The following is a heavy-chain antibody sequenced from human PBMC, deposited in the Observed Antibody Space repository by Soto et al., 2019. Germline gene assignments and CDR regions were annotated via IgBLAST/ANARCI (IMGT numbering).Heavy chain of an antibody. Sequence: SETLSLTCTVSGGSISSYYWSWIRQPPGKGLEWIGYIYYSGSTNYNPSLKSRVTISVDTSKNQFSLKLSSVTAADTAVYYCARDGDDASDIWGQGTMVTVSS. V-gene: IGHV4-59*01. D-gene: IGHD2-21*01. J-gene: IGHJ3*02. CDR2: IYYSGST. CDR3: ARDGDDASDI. CDR1: GGSISSYY.